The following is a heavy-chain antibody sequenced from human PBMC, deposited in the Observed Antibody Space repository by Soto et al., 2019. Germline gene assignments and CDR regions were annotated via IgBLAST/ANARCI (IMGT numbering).Heavy chain of an antibody. Sequence: AXETLSLTCSVYGGSFSGYYLSWIRQPPGKGLEWIGEINHSGSTNYNPSLESRVTISVDTSKNQFSLKLSSVTAADTAVYYCARDPRWYYDSSGYYLDYWGQGTLVTVSS. J-gene: IGHJ4*02. CDR1: GGSFSGYY. CDR2: INHSGST. D-gene: IGHD3-22*01. CDR3: ARDPRWYYDSSGYYLDY. V-gene: IGHV4-34*01.